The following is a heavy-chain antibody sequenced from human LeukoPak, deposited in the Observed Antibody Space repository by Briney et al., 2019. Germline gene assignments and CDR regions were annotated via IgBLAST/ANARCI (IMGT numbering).Heavy chain of an antibody. V-gene: IGHV4-34*01. D-gene: IGHD3-22*01. CDR2: INHSGST. CDR3: ARSIYYYDSSGHPDYFDY. CDR1: GGSFSGYY. Sequence: SETLSLTCAVYGGSFSGYYWSWIRQPPGKGLEWIGEINHSGSTNYNPSLKSRVTISADTSKNQFSLKLSSVTAADTAVYYCARSIYYYDSSGHPDYFDYWGQGTLVTVSS. J-gene: IGHJ4*02.